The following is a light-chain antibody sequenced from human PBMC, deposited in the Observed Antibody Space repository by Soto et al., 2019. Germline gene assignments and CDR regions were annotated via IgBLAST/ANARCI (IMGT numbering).Light chain of an antibody. CDR2: GAS. CDR3: QQYHNWPPQYT. Sequence: EIVMTQSPATLSVSPGERATVSCRASQTVSSNLAWYRQKPGQAPRLLIHGASTRATGVPARFSGSGSGTEFTLTISSLQSEDFAVYYCQQYHNWPPQYTFGQGTKLQMK. CDR1: QTVSSN. V-gene: IGKV3-15*01. J-gene: IGKJ2*01.